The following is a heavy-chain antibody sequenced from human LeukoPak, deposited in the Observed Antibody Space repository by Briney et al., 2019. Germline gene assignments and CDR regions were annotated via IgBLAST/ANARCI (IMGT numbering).Heavy chain of an antibody. V-gene: IGHV7-4-1*02. D-gene: IGHD5-18*01. J-gene: IGHJ4*02. CDR3: AREGYGYELDY. CDR1: GYTFTSYA. CDR2: INTNTGNP. Sequence: GASVKVSCKASGYTFTSYAMNWVRQAPGHGLEWMGWINTNTGNPTYAQGFTGRFVFSLDTSVSTAYLQISSLKVEDTAVYYCAREGYGYELDYWGQGTLVTVSS.